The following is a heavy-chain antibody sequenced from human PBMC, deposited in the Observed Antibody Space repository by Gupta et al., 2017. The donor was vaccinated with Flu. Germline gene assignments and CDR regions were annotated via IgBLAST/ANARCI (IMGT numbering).Heavy chain of an antibody. CDR2: ISYDGSYK. CDR1: GFIFSYYG. D-gene: IGHD2-15*01. V-gene: IGHV3-30*18. Sequence: QVQLVESGGGVVQSGRSLRLSCAASGFIFSYYGMPWVRQAPGQGLEWVAVISYDGSYKYYGDSVKGRFTISRDNSKNTLHLQMNSLIPEDTAVYYCAKDQREYCSGGSCYPQILDYWGQGSLVTVSS. CDR3: AKDQREYCSGGSCYPQILDY. J-gene: IGHJ4*02.